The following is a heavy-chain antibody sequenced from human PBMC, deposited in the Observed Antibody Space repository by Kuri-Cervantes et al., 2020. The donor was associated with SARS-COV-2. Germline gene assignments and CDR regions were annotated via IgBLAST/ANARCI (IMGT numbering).Heavy chain of an antibody. D-gene: IGHD3-22*01. Sequence: GESLKISCAASGFTFSSYSMNWVRQAPGKGLEWVSSISSSSYIYYADSVKGRFTISRDNAKNSLYLQMNSLRAEDTAVYYCAREASGMYYYDSSGYYYFDYWGQGTLVTVSS. V-gene: IGHV3-21*01. CDR1: GFTFSSYS. CDR2: ISSSSYI. J-gene: IGHJ4*02. CDR3: AREASGMYYYDSSGYYYFDY.